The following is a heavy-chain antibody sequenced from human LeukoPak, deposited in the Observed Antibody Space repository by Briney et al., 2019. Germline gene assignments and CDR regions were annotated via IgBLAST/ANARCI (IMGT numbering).Heavy chain of an antibody. CDR3: AKDYNYDSAGLSLGS. CDR2: ISGSGTKT. D-gene: IGHD3-22*01. J-gene: IGHJ5*01. CDR1: GFTFSTHV. V-gene: IGHV3-23*01. Sequence: GGSLRLSCAVSGFTFSTHVMIWVRQAPGKGLEWVSGISGSGTKTYYADSVKGRFTISRDNSKNTLYLQMNSLRAEDTAVYFCAKDYNYDSAGLSLGSWGQGTLATVSS.